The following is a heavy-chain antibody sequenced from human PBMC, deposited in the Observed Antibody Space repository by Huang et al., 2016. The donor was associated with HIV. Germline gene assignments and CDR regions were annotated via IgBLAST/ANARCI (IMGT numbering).Heavy chain of an antibody. D-gene: IGHD3-10*01. CDR2: ITHSGST. V-gene: IGHV4-34*01. J-gene: IGHJ4*02. Sequence: QVQLHQWGAGLLKPSETLSLTCAVYGGSFSGYYWSWIRQPPGKGLEWIGEITHSGSTNYHPSLKSGVTISEETSKNQFSLKLSSVTAADTAVYYCARAPHYGSGSYYYWGQGTLVTVSS. CDR1: GGSFSGYY. CDR3: ARAPHYGSGSYYY.